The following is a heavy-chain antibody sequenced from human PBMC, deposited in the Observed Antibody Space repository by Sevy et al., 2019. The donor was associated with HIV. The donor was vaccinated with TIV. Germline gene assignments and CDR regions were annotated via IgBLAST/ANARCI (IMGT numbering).Heavy chain of an antibody. J-gene: IGHJ6*02. V-gene: IGHV3-49*03. CDR1: GFNFGDYA. Sequence: GGSLRLSCTASGFNFGDYAMSWRRQAPGKGLEWIGFIRSKTYGGTTEYAASVKGRFTISRDDSNSIASLQMNSLKTEDTAVYYCARVRGTISPYYYFGMDVWGQGTTVTVSS. D-gene: IGHD3-16*01. CDR3: ARVRGTISPYYYFGMDV. CDR2: IRSKTYGGTT.